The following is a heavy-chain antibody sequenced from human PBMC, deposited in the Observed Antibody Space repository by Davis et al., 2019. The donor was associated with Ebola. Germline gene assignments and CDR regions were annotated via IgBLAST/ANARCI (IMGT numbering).Heavy chain of an antibody. J-gene: IGHJ5*02. D-gene: IGHD2-15*01. CDR1: GFTFSYYD. CDR3: ARANSGCTGGGCFSGHWFDP. V-gene: IGHV3-13*01. Sequence: PGGSLRLSCAASGFTFSYYDMPWVRQAAGKGLEWVSGIGTIGGDTHYADSVKGRFTISRDDAKNSLYLQMDSLRAGDTAIYYCARANSGCTGGGCFSGHWFDPWGQGTLVTVSS. CDR2: IGTIGGDT.